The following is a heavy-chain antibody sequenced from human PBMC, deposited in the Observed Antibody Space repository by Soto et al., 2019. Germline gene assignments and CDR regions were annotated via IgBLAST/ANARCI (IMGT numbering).Heavy chain of an antibody. V-gene: IGHV3-7*03. J-gene: IGHJ4*02. CDR2: IKQDGSEK. D-gene: IGHD2-21*01. CDR1: GFTFSQYW. CDR3: AYTTTVIGN. Sequence: EVQLVESGGGLVQPGGSLRLSCAGSGFTFSQYWMNWVRQAPGKGLEWVANIKQDGSEKHYVDSVKGRFTISRDNVKSSIFLQMNSLRAEDTAVYYCAYTTTVIGNWGQGTLVTVSS.